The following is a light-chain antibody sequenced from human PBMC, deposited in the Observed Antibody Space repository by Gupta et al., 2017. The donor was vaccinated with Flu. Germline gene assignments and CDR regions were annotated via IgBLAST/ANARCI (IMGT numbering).Light chain of an antibody. CDR1: SDVGANNY. V-gene: IGLV2-14*01. J-gene: IGLJ1*01. Sequence: SDVGANNYVSWYQQHPGKAPKVMIYGANNRPSGVSDRFSGSKSGNTASLTISGLQAEDEADYYCSSYRSSSTSFFFGTGTKVTVL. CDR3: SSYRSSSTSFF. CDR2: GAN.